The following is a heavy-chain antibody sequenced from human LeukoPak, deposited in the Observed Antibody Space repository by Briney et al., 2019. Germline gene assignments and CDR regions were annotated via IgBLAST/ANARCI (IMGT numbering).Heavy chain of an antibody. CDR2: IHPGDSDT. J-gene: IGHJ4*02. V-gene: IGHV5-51*01. D-gene: IGHD3-10*01. CDR1: GYIFTNNW. CDR3: ARQTRDGSGSRGYSFDF. Sequence: GESLKISCKGSGYIFTNNWIGWVRQMPGKGLEWMGIIHPGDSDTRYSPSFEGQVTISVDKSISTAYLQWSSLKASDTAMYYCARQTRDGSGSRGYSFDFWGQGTLVTVSS.